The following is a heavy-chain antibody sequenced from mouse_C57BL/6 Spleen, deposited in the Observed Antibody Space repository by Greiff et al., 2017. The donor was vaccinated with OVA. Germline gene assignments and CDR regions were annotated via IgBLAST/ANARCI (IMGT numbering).Heavy chain of an antibody. V-gene: IGHV3-6*01. J-gene: IGHJ4*01. CDR1: GYSITSGYY. Sequence: VQLKESGPGLVKPSQSLSLTCSVTGYSITSGYYWNWIRQFPGNKLEWMGYISYDGSNNYNPSLKNRISITRDTSKNQFFLKLNSVTTEDTATYYCARAGSPYAMDYWGQGTSVTVSS. CDR3: ARAGSPYAMDY. D-gene: IGHD1-1*02. CDR2: ISYDGSN.